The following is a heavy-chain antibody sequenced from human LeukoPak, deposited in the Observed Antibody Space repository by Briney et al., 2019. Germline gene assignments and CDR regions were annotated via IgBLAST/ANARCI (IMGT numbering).Heavy chain of an antibody. V-gene: IGHV3-30-3*01. CDR2: ISNDANHK. CDR1: GFTFRSYA. Sequence: PGGSLRLSCAASGFTFRSYAMHWVRQAPGKGLEWVALISNDANHKYYADSVKGRFTISRDNAKNSLYLQMNSLRSEDTAVYYCARERALYDSSGYYYGPFDYWGQGTLVTVSS. CDR3: ARERALYDSSGYYYGPFDY. D-gene: IGHD3-22*01. J-gene: IGHJ4*02.